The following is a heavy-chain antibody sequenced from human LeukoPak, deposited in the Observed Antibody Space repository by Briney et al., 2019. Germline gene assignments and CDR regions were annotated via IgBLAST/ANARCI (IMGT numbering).Heavy chain of an antibody. CDR2: INWNGGST. D-gene: IGHD2-15*01. V-gene: IGHV3-23*01. CDR3: AKGVGYCSGGSCQQFDY. CDR1: GFTFSSYE. J-gene: IGHJ4*02. Sequence: GGSLRLSCAASGFTFSSYEMNWVRQAPGKGLEWVSGINWNGGSTGYADSVKGRITISRDNSKNTLYLQMNSLRAEDTAVYYCAKGVGYCSGGSCQQFDYWGQGTLVTVSS.